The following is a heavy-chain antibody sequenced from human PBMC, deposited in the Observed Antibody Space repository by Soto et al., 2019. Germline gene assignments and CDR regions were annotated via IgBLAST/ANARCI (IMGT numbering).Heavy chain of an antibody. CDR2: IYYSGST. CDR1: GGSISSYY. CDR3: ARTSRGTYPGGYYYYYMDV. D-gene: IGHD1-26*01. V-gene: IGHV4-59*01. Sequence: SETLSLTCTVSGGSISSYYWSWIRQPPGKGLEWIGYIYYSGSTNYNPSLKSRVTISVDTSKNQFSLKLSSVTAADTAVYYCARTSRGTYPGGYYYYYMDVWGKGTTVTVSS. J-gene: IGHJ6*03.